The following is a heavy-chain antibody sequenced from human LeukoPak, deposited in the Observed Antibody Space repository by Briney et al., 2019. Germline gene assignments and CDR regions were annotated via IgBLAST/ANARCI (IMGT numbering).Heavy chain of an antibody. CDR3: AREWDAQETYSHDYYYMDV. Sequence: GGSLRLSCAASGFTFSSYSMNWVRQAPGKGLEWVSSISSSSSYIYYADSVKGRFTISRDNAKNSLYLQMNSLRAEDTAVYYCAREWDAQETYSHDYYYMDVWGKGTTVTVSS. CDR1: GFTFSSYS. D-gene: IGHD1-26*01. V-gene: IGHV3-21*01. J-gene: IGHJ6*03. CDR2: ISSSSSYI.